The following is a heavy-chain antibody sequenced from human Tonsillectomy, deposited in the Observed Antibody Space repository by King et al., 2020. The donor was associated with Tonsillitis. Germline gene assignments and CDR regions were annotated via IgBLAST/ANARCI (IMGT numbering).Heavy chain of an antibody. J-gene: IGHJ6*02. CDR2: FNSGGNN. CDR1: GGSISGSNYY. Sequence: LQLQESGPGLVKPSETLSLTCIVSGGSISGSNYYWGWIRQPPGQGLEWIGSFNSGGNNYYNPSLKSRITISVDMSKNNFSLKVNSVTAADTAVYYCATRFDTLPGPKVRSAPYRYYGVYVWGQGTTVIVSS. CDR3: ATRFDTLPGPKVRSAPYRYYGVYV. D-gene: IGHD3-9*01. V-gene: IGHV4-39*02.